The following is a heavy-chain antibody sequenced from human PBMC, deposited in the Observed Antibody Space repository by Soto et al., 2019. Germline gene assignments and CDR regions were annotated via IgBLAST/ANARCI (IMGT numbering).Heavy chain of an antibody. V-gene: IGHV5-10-1*01. Sequence: GESLKISCKGSGYSFTSYWITWVRQMPGEGLEWMGTIDPSDSQTNYSPSFQGHVTMSLDKSISTAYLQWSSLKASDTAMYYCARHRPPLGWKNNYYYYGMDVWGQGTNVTV. CDR3: ARHRPPLGWKNNYYYYGMDV. D-gene: IGHD7-27*01. CDR2: IDPSDSQT. J-gene: IGHJ6*02. CDR1: GYSFTSYW.